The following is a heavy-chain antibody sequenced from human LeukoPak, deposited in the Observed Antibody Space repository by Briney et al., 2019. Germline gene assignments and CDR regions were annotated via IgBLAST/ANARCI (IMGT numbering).Heavy chain of an antibody. V-gene: IGHV1-2*06. CDR1: GYTFTGYY. Sequence: GASVKVSCKASGYTFTGYYMHWVRQAPGQGLEWMGRINPNSGDTNYAQKFQGRVTMTRDTSISTAYMELSRLTSDDTAVYYCARGVVVVAATQMDYWDQGTLVTVSS. D-gene: IGHD2-15*01. CDR2: INPNSGDT. J-gene: IGHJ4*02. CDR3: ARGVVVVAATQMDY.